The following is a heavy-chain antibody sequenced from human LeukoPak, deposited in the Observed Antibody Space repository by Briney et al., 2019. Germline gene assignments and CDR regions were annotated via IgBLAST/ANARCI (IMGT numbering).Heavy chain of an antibody. V-gene: IGHV1-69*06. CDR3: AIRGPSRSLFGFDI. CDR1: GGIFTKYV. J-gene: IGHJ3*02. Sequence: SVKVSCKASGGIFTKYVFHWVRQAPGQGPEWMGEISPLLGAGNYAQRFQGRVTITADTSTGTAYMELNSLKSEDTAVYYCAIRGPSRSLFGFDIWGQGTMVTVSS. CDR2: ISPLLGAG. D-gene: IGHD2-2*01.